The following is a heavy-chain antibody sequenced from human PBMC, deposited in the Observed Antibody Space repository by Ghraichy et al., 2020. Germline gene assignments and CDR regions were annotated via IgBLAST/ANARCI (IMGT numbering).Heavy chain of an antibody. CDR3: ARDDY. Sequence: ETLSLTCAASGFTFSSYSMNWVRQAPGKGLEWVSSISSSSSYIYNADSGKGRFTISRDNAKNSLYLQMNSLRAEDTAVYYCARDDYWGQGTLVTGSS. CDR1: GFTFSSYS. CDR2: ISSSSSYI. V-gene: IGHV3-21*01. J-gene: IGHJ4*02.